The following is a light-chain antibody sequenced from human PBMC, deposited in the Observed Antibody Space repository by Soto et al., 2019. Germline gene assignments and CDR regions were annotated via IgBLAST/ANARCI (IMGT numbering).Light chain of an antibody. CDR2: EGS. V-gene: IGLV2-23*03. J-gene: IGLJ2*01. CDR3: CSYEGGSTFV. CDR1: SNDVGSYNL. Sequence: QSALTQPASVSGSPGQSITISCTGTSNDVGSYNLVSWYQQHPGKAPKLMIYEGSKRPSGVSNRFSGSKSDNTASLTISGLQSEDQVDYYCCSYEGGSTFVFGGGTKLTVL.